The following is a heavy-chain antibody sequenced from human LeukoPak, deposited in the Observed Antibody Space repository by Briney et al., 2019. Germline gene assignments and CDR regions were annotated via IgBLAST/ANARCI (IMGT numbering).Heavy chain of an antibody. Sequence: PSETLSLTCTVSGGSISTYYWSWIRQPPGKGLEWIGYLYYSGSPNYNPSLKSRVTISVDTSKNQFSLKLSSVTAADTAVYYCARQTDVWGQGTTVTVSS. CDR3: ARQTDV. V-gene: IGHV4-59*08. J-gene: IGHJ6*02. CDR1: GGSISTYY. CDR2: LYYSGSP.